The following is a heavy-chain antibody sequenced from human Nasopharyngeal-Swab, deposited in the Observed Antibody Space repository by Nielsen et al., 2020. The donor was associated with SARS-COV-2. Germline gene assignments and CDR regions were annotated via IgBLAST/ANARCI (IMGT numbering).Heavy chain of an antibody. CDR3: ARDKGWHAFDV. CDR1: GGSFNGYY. D-gene: IGHD2-15*01. V-gene: IGHV4-34*01. Sequence: SETLSLTCAVYGGSFNGYYWSWIRQSPGKGLECIGEINHSGSTNYNPSLKSRVTISVDTSKTQFSLKLSSVTAADTAVYYCARDKGWHAFDVWGQGTLVTVSS. CDR2: INHSGST. J-gene: IGHJ3*01.